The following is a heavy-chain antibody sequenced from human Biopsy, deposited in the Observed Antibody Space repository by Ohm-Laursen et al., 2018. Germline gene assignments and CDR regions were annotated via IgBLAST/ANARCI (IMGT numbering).Heavy chain of an antibody. Sequence: ASVTVSCKASGYSFTSYYMHWVRQAPGQGLEWMGMINPSGSTTSYPQIFQGRVTMTRDTSKSTVYMELSSLRSADTAVYFCARNTGWYGDLYYFDYWGQGTLVTGSS. V-gene: IGHV1-46*01. CDR2: INPSGSTT. J-gene: IGHJ4*02. CDR1: GYSFTSYY. CDR3: ARNTGWYGDLYYFDY. D-gene: IGHD6-19*01.